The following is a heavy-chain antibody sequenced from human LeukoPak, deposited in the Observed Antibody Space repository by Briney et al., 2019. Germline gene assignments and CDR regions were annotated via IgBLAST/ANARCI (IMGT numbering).Heavy chain of an antibody. J-gene: IGHJ4*02. D-gene: IGHD3-3*01. CDR3: AKGYYDFWSGYTYYFDY. V-gene: IGHV3-9*01. CDR1: GFTFDDYG. CDR2: ISWNSGSI. Sequence: PGGSLRLSCAASGFTFDDYGMSWVRQAPGKGLEWVSGISWNSGSIGYADSVKGRFTISRDNAKNSLYLQMNSLRAEDTASYYCAKGYYDFWSGYTYYFDYWGQGTLVTVSS.